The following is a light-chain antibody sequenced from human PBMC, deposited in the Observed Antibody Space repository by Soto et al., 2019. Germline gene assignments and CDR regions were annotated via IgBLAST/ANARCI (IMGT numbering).Light chain of an antibody. J-gene: IGKJ1*01. V-gene: IGKV1-5*03. CDR3: QQYNSYPWT. CDR1: QSISSW. CDR2: KAS. Sequence: DIPMTQSPSTLSASVGDRVTITCRASQSISSWLAWYQQKPGKAPKLLIYKASSLESGVTSRFSGSGSGTEFTLTISRLQPDDFATYYCQQYNSYPWTFGQGPKGAV.